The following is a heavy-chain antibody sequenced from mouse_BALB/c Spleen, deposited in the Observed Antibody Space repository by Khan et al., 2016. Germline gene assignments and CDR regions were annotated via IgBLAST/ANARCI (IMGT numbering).Heavy chain of an antibody. J-gene: IGHJ2*01. Sequence: EVELVESGGGLVQPGGSLKLSCAASGFTFSSYTMSWVRQTPEKRLEWVAYISHGGGSTYYPDTVKGRFTISRDNAKNTLYLQMSSLKSEDTAMYYCARERRARADGYFDYWGQGTTLTVSS. D-gene: IGHD3-1*01. V-gene: IGHV5-12-2*01. CDR3: ARERRARADGYFDY. CDR2: ISHGGGST. CDR1: GFTFSSYT.